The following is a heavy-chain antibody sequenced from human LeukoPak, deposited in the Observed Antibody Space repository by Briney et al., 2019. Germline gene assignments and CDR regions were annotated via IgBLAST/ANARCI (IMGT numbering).Heavy chain of an antibody. J-gene: IGHJ4*02. V-gene: IGHV7-4-1*02. CDR2: INPKIGNP. D-gene: IGHD2-2*01. CDR1: GYTFTRYG. CDR3: ARPTRGYCSSTSCYLDY. Sequence: ASVKVSCKASGYTFTRYGVNWVRQAPGQGLEWMGWINPKIGNPTYAQGFTGRFVFSLDTSVSTTYLQISSLKAEDTAVYYCARPTRGYCSSTSCYLDYWGQGTLVTVSS.